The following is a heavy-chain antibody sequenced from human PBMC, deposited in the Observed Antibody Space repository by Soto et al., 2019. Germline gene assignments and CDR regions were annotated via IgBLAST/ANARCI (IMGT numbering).Heavy chain of an antibody. D-gene: IGHD6-13*01. J-gene: IGHJ5*02. CDR2: IYWNDDK. V-gene: IGHV2-5*01. CDR1: GFSLSTSGVG. CDR3: VHAPYSSSWYRYNWFDP. Sequence: QITLKESGPTLVKPTQTLTLTCTFSGFSLSTSGVGVGWIRQPPGKALEWLALIYWNDDKRYSPSLKSRLTITKDTSKNQVVLTMTNMDPVDTATYYCVHAPYSSSWYRYNWFDPWGQGTLVTVSS.